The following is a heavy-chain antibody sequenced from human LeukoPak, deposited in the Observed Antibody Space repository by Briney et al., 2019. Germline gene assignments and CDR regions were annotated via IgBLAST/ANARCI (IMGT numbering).Heavy chain of an antibody. CDR2: IYSGGST. CDR1: GFTVSSNY. CDR3: ARSRITMVRGERYNWFDP. D-gene: IGHD3-10*01. Sequence: PGGSLRLSCAASGFTVSSNYMSWVRQAPGKGLEWVSVIYSGGSTYCADSVKGRFTISRDNSKNTLYLQMNSLRAEDTAAYYCARSRITMVRGERYNWFDPWGQGTLVTVSS. V-gene: IGHV3-66*01. J-gene: IGHJ5*02.